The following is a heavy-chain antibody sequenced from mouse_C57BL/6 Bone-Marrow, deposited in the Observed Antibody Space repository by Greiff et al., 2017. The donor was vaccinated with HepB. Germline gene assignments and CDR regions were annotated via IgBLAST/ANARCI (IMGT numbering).Heavy chain of an antibody. V-gene: IGHV1-39*01. CDR3: SRNNNYSYYYAMDY. J-gene: IGHJ4*01. CDR1: GYSFTDYN. Sequence: VQLKQSGPELVKPGASVKISCKASGYSFTDYNMNWVKQSTGKSLEWIGVINPNYGTTSYNQKFKGKATLTVDQSSSTAYMQLNSLTSEDSAVYYCSRNNNYSYYYAMDYWGQGTSVTVSS. CDR2: INPNYGTT. D-gene: IGHD2-5*01.